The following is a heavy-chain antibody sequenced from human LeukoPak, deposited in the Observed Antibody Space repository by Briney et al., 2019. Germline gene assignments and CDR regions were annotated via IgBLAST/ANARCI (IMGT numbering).Heavy chain of an antibody. Sequence: GRSLRLSCAASGFTFNTYGMHWVRQAPGKGLEWVAVIWYDGSNKYYGDSVKGRFTISRDNSKNTLYLQMNSLRAEDTAVYYCARGIDSSGYYIGQWGQGTLVTVSS. D-gene: IGHD3-22*01. J-gene: IGHJ4*02. V-gene: IGHV3-33*01. CDR3: ARGIDSSGYYIGQ. CDR2: IWYDGSNK. CDR1: GFTFNTYG.